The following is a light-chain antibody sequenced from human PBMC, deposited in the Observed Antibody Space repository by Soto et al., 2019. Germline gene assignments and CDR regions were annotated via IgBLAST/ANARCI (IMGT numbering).Light chain of an antibody. CDR1: NSNIRNHY. V-gene: IGLV1-51*01. Sequence: QSVLTQPPSVSAAPGQKVTISCSGSNSNIRNHYVSWYQQLPGTAPKLLIYDNNKRPSGIPDRFSGSKSGTSATLGITGLQTGDEADYYCGTWDSSLSAGPYVFGTGTKVTVL. CDR3: GTWDSSLSAGPYV. J-gene: IGLJ1*01. CDR2: DNN.